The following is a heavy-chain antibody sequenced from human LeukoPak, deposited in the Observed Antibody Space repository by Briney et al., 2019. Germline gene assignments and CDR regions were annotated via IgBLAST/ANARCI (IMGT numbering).Heavy chain of an antibody. Sequence: GASVKASCKASGYTFTSYDISWVRQATGQGLEWMGWMNPNSGNTGYAQKFQGRVTMTRNTSISTAYMELSSLRSEDTAVYYCARGIAMASPFDYWGQGTLVTVSS. V-gene: IGHV1-8*01. CDR1: GYTFTSYD. CDR3: ARGIAMASPFDY. J-gene: IGHJ4*02. D-gene: IGHD5-18*01. CDR2: MNPNSGNT.